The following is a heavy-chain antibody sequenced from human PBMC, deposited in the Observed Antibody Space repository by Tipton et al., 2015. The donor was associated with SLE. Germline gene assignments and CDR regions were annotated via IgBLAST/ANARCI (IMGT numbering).Heavy chain of an antibody. Sequence: TLSLTCTVSGGSISSYYWSWIRQPPGKGLEWIGYIYYAGSTNYNPSLKSRVTISVDTSKNQFSLKLSSVTAADTAVYYCARSVLGGLYGIDYWGQGTLVTVPS. D-gene: IGHD3-16*01. CDR1: GGSISSYY. J-gene: IGHJ4*02. V-gene: IGHV4-59*01. CDR3: ARSVLGGLYGIDY. CDR2: IYYAGST.